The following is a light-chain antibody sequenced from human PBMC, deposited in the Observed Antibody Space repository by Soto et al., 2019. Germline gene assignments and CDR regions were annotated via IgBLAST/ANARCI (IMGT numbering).Light chain of an antibody. CDR2: GAS. Sequence: EIVLTQSPGTLSLSPGERATLSCRASQSIINKYLAWYQQRSGQTPRLLIHGASSRATGIPDRFSGSGSGTDFTLTISRLEPEDFAVYYCQQYGSSPRTFGQGTKVDIK. V-gene: IGKV3-20*01. CDR3: QQYGSSPRT. CDR1: QSIINKY. J-gene: IGKJ1*01.